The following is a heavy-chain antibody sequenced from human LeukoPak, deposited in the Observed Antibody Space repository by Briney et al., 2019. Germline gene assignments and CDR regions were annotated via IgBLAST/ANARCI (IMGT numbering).Heavy chain of an antibody. V-gene: IGHV5-51*01. Sequence: GESLQVSCQGSGYSFTSYWIGWVCQMPGKGLEWMGIIYPGDSDTRYSPSFQGQVTISADKSISTAYLQWSSLKASDTAMYYCARAVAGTRWFDPWGQGTLVSVSS. CDR1: GYSFTSYW. D-gene: IGHD6-19*01. CDR3: ARAVAGTRWFDP. CDR2: IYPGDSDT. J-gene: IGHJ5*02.